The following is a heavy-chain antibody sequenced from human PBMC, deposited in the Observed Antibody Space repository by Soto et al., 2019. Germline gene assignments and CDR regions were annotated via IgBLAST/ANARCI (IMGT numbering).Heavy chain of an antibody. CDR3: TTDPQWLFTFGSRGY. V-gene: IGHV3-15*01. CDR1: GFTFSNAW. CDR2: IKSKTDGGTT. J-gene: IGHJ4*02. D-gene: IGHD6-19*01. Sequence: GGSLRLSCAASGFTFSNAWMSWVRQAPGKGLEWVGRIKSKTDGGTTDYAAPVKGRFTISRDDSKNTLYLQMNSLKTEDTAVYYCTTDPQWLFTFGSRGYWGQGTLVTVSS.